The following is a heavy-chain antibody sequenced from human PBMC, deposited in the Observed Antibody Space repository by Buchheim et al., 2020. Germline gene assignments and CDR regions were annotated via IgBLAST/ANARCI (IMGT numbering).Heavy chain of an antibody. CDR1: GFTFTNHG. Sequence: QVQLVESGGGVVQPGKSLRLSCAASGFTFTNHGMHWVRQAPGKGLEWVAIISNFGTNKQYGDSLKGRFTISRDHSKKTLYLQMDSLRAEDTAVYYCAKGPYWGADLDSWGQGTL. J-gene: IGHJ4*02. D-gene: IGHD2-21*01. CDR3: AKGPYWGADLDS. CDR2: ISNFGTNK. V-gene: IGHV3-30*18.